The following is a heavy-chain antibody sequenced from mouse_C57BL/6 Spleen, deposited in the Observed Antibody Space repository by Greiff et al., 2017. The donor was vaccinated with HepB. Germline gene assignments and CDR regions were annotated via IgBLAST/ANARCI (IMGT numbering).Heavy chain of an antibody. CDR3: ARDSNYEGGFDY. CDR2: ISYDGSN. D-gene: IGHD2-5*01. V-gene: IGHV3-6*01. Sequence: DVQLQESGPGLVKPSQSLSLTCSVTGYSITSGYYWNWIRQFPGNKLEWMGYISYDGSNNYNPSLKNRISITRDTSKNQFFLKLNSVTTEDTATYYCARDSNYEGGFDYWGQGTTLTVSS. J-gene: IGHJ2*01. CDR1: GYSITSGYY.